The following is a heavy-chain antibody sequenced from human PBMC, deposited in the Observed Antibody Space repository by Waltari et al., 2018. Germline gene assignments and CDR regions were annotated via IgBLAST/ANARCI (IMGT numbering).Heavy chain of an antibody. J-gene: IGHJ4*02. CDR2: IIPSFGTA. CDR3: AREGYCSSTSCSNFDY. Sequence: QVQLVQSGAEVKKPGSSVTVSCKASGGTFSSYHISWVRQAPGQGLEGMGGIIPSFGTANDAQKCQGRVTSTGDESTSTAYMELSSLRSEDTAVYYCAREGYCSSTSCSNFDYWGQGTLVTVSS. CDR1: GGTFSSYH. V-gene: IGHV1-69*01. D-gene: IGHD2-2*01.